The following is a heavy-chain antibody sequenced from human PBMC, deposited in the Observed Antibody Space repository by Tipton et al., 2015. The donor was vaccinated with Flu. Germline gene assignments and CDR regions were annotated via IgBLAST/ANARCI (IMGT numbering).Heavy chain of an antibody. CDR1: GFTFSDDY. Sequence: SLRLSCAASGFTFSDDYMSWIRQAPGKGLEWVSHISSSGSTINYADSVKGRFTISRDNAKNSLYLQMNSLRAEDTAVYYCVRAIAASGSFWGQGTLVTVSS. CDR3: VRAIAASGSF. J-gene: IGHJ4*02. CDR2: ISSSGSTI. V-gene: IGHV3-11*01. D-gene: IGHD3-10*01.